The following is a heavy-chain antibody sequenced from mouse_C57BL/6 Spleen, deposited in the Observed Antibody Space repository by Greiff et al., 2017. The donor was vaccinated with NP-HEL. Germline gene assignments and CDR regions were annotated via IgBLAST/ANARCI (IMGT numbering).Heavy chain of an antibody. V-gene: IGHV1-7*01. Sequence: VQLQQSGAELAKPGASVKLSCKASGYTFTSYWMHWVKQRPGQGLEWIGYINPSSGYTKYNQKFKDKATLTADKSPSTAYMQLSSMTYEDSAVYYCARGGHDYYGSSPWYFDVWGTGTTVTVSS. J-gene: IGHJ1*03. CDR2: INPSSGYT. CDR3: ARGGHDYYGSSPWYFDV. D-gene: IGHD1-1*01. CDR1: GYTFTSYW.